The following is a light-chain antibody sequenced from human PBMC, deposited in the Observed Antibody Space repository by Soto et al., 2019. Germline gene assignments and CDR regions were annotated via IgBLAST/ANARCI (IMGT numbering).Light chain of an antibody. CDR1: QSVSNDY. CDR2: GAY. V-gene: IGKV3-20*01. CDR3: QQYCRSPAT. J-gene: IGKJ1*01. Sequence: EIVLTQSPGILSLSPGERATLSCRASQSVSNDYLAWYQQKPGQAPRLLIYGAYNRASGIPDRLSGSASGTEFTLTISSLEPEDFALYFCQQYCRSPATFGQGTKVEIK.